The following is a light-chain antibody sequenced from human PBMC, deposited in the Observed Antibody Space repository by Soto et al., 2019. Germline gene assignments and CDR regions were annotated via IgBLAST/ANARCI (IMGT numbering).Light chain of an antibody. Sequence: DIQMTQSPSTLSASVGGRVTITCRASQSIGSWLAWYQQKPGKAPKLLIYDASSLERGVPSRFSGAGSGTEFTLTITSLQPDDFGTYYCQQYNGHTRMFGQGTKLDTK. J-gene: IGKJ1*01. CDR2: DAS. CDR1: QSIGSW. V-gene: IGKV1-5*01. CDR3: QQYNGHTRM.